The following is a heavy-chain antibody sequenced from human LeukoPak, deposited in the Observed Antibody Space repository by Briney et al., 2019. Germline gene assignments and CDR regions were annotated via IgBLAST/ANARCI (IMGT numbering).Heavy chain of an antibody. CDR2: IYQNGNT. CDR1: GGSISSSYW. Sequence: SETLSLTCDVFGGSISSSYWWSWVRQSPEEGLEWIGEIYQNGNTNYNPSLKSRVTVSIAKSKNQFSLNLSSVTAADTAVYFCARRDLWFGFFDYWGQGTLVTVSS. D-gene: IGHD3-10*01. CDR3: ARRDLWFGFFDY. V-gene: IGHV4-4*02. J-gene: IGHJ4*02.